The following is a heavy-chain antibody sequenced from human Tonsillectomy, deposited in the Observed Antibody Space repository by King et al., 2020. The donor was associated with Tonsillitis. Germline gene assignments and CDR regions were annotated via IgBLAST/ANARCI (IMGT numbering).Heavy chain of an antibody. CDR2: IYSGGST. CDR3: ASVSGYRYGPADAFDI. D-gene: IGHD5-18*01. V-gene: IGHV3-53*04. J-gene: IGHJ3*02. CDR1: GFTVSSNY. Sequence: VQLVESGGGLVQPGGSLRLSCAASGFTVSSNYMSWVRQAPGKGLEWVSVIYSGGSTYYADSVKGRFTISRHNSKNTLYLQMNSLRAEDTAVYYCASVSGYRYGPADAFDIWGQGTMVTVSS.